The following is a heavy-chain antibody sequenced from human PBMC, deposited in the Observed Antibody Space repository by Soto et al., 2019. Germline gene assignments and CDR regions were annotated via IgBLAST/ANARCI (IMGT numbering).Heavy chain of an antibody. CDR2: INHSGRT. J-gene: IGHJ5*02. V-gene: IGHV4-34*01. D-gene: IGHD2-8*01. Sequence: QVQLQQWGAGLLKPSETLSLTCAVYGGSFSGYYWSWIRQPPGKGLEWIGEINHSGRTNYNPSLKGRGTRSVDPSKNQFSLKLSAVTAADTAVYCCARGVVKRSRAVIWTKGWFDPWGQGTLVTVSS. CDR1: GGSFSGYY. CDR3: ARGVVKRSRAVIWTKGWFDP.